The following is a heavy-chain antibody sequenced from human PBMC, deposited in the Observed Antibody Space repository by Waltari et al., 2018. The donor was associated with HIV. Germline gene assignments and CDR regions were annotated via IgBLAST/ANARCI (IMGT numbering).Heavy chain of an antibody. CDR3: ARGLKQWPFAVYFQH. CDR1: GGSFSGYY. Sequence: QVQLQQWGAGLLKPSETLSLTCAVYGGSFSGYYWSWFRQHPGKGLEWIGEINHSGSTNYNPSLKSRVTISVDTSKNQFSLKLSSVTAADTAVNYCARGLKQWPFAVYFQHWGQGTLVTVSS. CDR2: INHSGST. D-gene: IGHD6-19*01. J-gene: IGHJ1*01. V-gene: IGHV4-34*01.